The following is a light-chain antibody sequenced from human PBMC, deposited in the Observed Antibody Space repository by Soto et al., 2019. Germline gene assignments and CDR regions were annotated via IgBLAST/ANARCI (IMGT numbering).Light chain of an antibody. Sequence: EIVMTQSPASLSVSPGDGATLSCWASQSVASKVAWYQQKPGQGPRLLIHGASIRFAGVQARFSGSGSGTDFTLTISSLQSEDFAVYYCQQYHNWPPQYTFGQGTKLQIK. CDR3: QQYHNWPPQYT. J-gene: IGKJ2*01. CDR1: QSVASK. CDR2: GAS. V-gene: IGKV3-15*01.